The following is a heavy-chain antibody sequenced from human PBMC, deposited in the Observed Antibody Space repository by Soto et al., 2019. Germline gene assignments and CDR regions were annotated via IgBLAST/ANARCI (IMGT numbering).Heavy chain of an antibody. D-gene: IGHD1-26*01. CDR3: ATEGGYPGSNFSGAY. Sequence: EVQLVESGGGLVEPGGSIRLSCVASGFTFTKAYMTWVRQAPGKGLEWVGRIKGSHAGGTTDYATSVKGRFTISRDDSKNTLYLQMTSLKTEDTSVYYCATEGGYPGSNFSGAYWGQGTLVTVSS. J-gene: IGHJ4*02. CDR2: IKGSHAGGTT. CDR1: GFTFTKAY. V-gene: IGHV3-15*01.